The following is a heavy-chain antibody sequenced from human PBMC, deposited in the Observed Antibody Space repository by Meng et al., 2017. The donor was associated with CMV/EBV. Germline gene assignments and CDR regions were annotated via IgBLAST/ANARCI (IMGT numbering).Heavy chain of an antibody. J-gene: IGHJ4*02. CDR2: IYWDDDK. CDR1: VFSRSTSGGG. CDR3: ARIAAAGRFDY. D-gene: IGHD6-13*01. Sequence: IPLKESGPTRVKPPQTLTLSCTFAVFSRSTSGGGVGWLRQPPGKALEWLALIYWDDDKRYSPSLKSRLTITKDTSKNQVVLTMTNMDPVDTATYYCARIAAAGRFDYWGQGTLVTVSS. V-gene: IGHV2-5*02.